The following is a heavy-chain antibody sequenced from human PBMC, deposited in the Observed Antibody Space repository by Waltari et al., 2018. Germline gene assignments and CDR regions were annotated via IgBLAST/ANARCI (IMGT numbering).Heavy chain of an antibody. V-gene: IGHV1-2*02. CDR1: GYTFTGYY. D-gene: IGHD2-2*01. J-gene: IGHJ6*03. CDR2: INPNSGGT. CDR3: ARVVVPAATYYYYYMDV. Sequence: QVQLVQSGAEVKKPGASVKVSCKACGYTFTGYYMHWVRQAPGQGLEWMGWINPNSGGTNYAQKFQGRVTMTRDTSISTAYMELSRLRSDDTAVYYCARVVVPAATYYYYYMDVWGKGTTVTISS.